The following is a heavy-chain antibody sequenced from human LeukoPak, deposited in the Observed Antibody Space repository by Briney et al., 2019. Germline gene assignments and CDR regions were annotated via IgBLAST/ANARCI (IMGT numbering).Heavy chain of an antibody. J-gene: IGHJ6*02. CDR3: ARGSRWTRYYYGMDV. CDR2: IWYDGSNK. CDR1: GFTFSSYG. D-gene: IGHD5-24*01. Sequence: GGSLRLSCAASGFTFSSYGMHWVRQAPGKGLEWVAVIWYDGSNKYYADSVKGRFTISRDNSKNTLYLQMNSLRAEDTAVYYCARGSRWTRYYYGMDVWGQGTTVTVSS. V-gene: IGHV3-33*08.